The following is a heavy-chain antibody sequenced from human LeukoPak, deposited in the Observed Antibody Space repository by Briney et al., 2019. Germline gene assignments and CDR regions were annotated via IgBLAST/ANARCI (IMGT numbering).Heavy chain of an antibody. Sequence: PGGSLRLSCAASGFTVSSNYMSWVRQAPGKGLGWVSVIYSGGSTYYADSVKGRFTISRDNSKNTLYLQMNSLRAEDTAVYYCAKAHCSSTSCYNSDYYYYGMDVWGQGTTVTVSS. CDR2: IYSGGST. CDR3: AKAHCSSTSCYNSDYYYYGMDV. V-gene: IGHV3-53*05. J-gene: IGHJ6*02. CDR1: GFTVSSNY. D-gene: IGHD2-2*02.